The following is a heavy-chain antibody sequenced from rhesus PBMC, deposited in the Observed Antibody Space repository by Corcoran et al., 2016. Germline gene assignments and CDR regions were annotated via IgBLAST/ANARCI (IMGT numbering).Heavy chain of an antibody. CDR2: IISDGSRT. V-gene: IGHV3S5*01. D-gene: IGHD5-42*01. CDR3: AKGGYSDFDY. CDR1: GFTFSYYG. Sequence: EVQLVETGGDLVQPGGSLKLSCAASGFTFSYYGMSWVRQAPGKGLEWVSTIISDGSRTYYADSVKGRFTISRDNSKNTLSLKMNSLKSEDTAVYYCAKGGYSDFDYWGQGVLVTVSS. J-gene: IGHJ4*01.